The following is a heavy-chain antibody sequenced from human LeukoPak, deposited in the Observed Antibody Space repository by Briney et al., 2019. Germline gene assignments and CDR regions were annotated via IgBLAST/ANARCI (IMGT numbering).Heavy chain of an antibody. CDR3: AKDRLGELFWFDY. J-gene: IGHJ4*02. D-gene: IGHD3-10*01. CDR1: GFTFSSCW. CDR2: IKPDASEK. V-gene: IGHV3-7*01. Sequence: GGSLRLSCAASGFTFSSCWMTWVRQVPGKGLEWVANIKPDASEKNYVDSVKGRFTISRDNAKNSLYLQMNSLRVEDTAVYYCAKDRLGELFWFDYWGQGTLVTVSS.